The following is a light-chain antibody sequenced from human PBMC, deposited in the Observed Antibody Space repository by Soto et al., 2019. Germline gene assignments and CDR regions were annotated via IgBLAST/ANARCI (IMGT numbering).Light chain of an antibody. CDR1: HNDIGTYDY. CDR3: SSFTSDRIYV. CDR2: GVT. V-gene: IGLV2-14*03. Sequence: ALTQPTSVSGSPGQSITISCTGNHNDIGTYDYVSWYQQHPGRAPRLLIYGVTTRPSGISDRFSASKSGLTASLTISGLQPEDEADYYCSSFTSDRIYVFGPGTKVTV. J-gene: IGLJ1*01.